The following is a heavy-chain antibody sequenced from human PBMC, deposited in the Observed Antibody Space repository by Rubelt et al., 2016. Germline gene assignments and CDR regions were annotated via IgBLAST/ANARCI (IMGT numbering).Heavy chain of an antibody. J-gene: IGHJ4*02. Sequence: ESGGGLVQPGGSLRLSCAASGFTFSSYWMSWVRQAPGKGLEWVANIRQDGGEKYYVDSVKGRFTISRDNANNSLFLQMNSLRAVDTAVYYCARDQGKTGTTSSQLDYWGQGTLGTVSS. CDR1: GFTFSSYW. V-gene: IGHV3-7*04. CDR2: IRQDGGEK. D-gene: IGHD1-7*01. CDR3: ARDQGKTGTTSSQLDY.